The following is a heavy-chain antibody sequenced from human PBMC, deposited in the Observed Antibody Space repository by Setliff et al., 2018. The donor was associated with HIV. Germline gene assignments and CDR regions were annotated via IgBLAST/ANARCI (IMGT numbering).Heavy chain of an antibody. CDR1: GFTFSGYH. Sequence: PGGSLRLSCAASGFTFSGYHMNWVRQAPGKGLEWVAYIWYDGINKYYADSVKGRFTVSRDNSKNTRDLQMDSLRTEDTAVYYCATRQAPRSCYMDVWGKGTTVTVSS. CDR3: ATRQAPRSCYMDV. V-gene: IGHV3-30*02. D-gene: IGHD6-6*01. CDR2: IWYDGINK. J-gene: IGHJ6*03.